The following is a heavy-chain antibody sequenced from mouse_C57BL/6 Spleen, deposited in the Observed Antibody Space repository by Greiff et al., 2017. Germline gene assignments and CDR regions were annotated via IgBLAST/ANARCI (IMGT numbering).Heavy chain of an antibody. Sequence: QVQLKQSGPELVKPGASVKISCKASGYAFSSSWMNWVKQRPGKGLEWIGRIYPGDGDTNYNGKFKGKATLTADKSSSTAYMQLSSLTSEDSAVYFCASYDYDRNYYAMDYWGQGTSVTVSS. CDR3: ASYDYDRNYYAMDY. J-gene: IGHJ4*01. D-gene: IGHD2-4*01. V-gene: IGHV1-82*01. CDR2: IYPGDGDT. CDR1: GYAFSSSW.